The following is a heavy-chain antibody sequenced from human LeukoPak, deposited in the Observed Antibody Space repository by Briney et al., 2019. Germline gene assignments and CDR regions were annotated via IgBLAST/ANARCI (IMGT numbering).Heavy chain of an antibody. Sequence: GRSMTLSGAASGLTFSSKCTHWDRQAPGNGLGGEAATPNDGSHKNHADSVKGRFTTSRDNSKNTLYLEMHSMRAEDTAVYCCAKELREQWLVREGNYYGMDVWGKGSTVAVSA. CDR1: GLTFSSKC. CDR2: TPNDGSHK. CDR3: AKELREQWLVREGNYYGMDV. D-gene: IGHD6-19*01. J-gene: IGHJ6*04. V-gene: IGHV3-30*18.